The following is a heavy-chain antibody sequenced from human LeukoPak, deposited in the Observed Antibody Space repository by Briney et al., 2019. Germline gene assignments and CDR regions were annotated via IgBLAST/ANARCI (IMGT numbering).Heavy chain of an antibody. V-gene: IGHV3-66*01. CDR1: GFTLSSYS. Sequence: PGGSLRLSCAASGFTLSSYSMKWVRQAPGKGLEWVSVIYSGGSTYYADSVKGRFTISRDNSKNTLYLQMNSLRAEDTAVYYCARALVGATAYWGQGTLVTVSA. J-gene: IGHJ4*02. D-gene: IGHD1-26*01. CDR3: ARALVGATAY. CDR2: IYSGGST.